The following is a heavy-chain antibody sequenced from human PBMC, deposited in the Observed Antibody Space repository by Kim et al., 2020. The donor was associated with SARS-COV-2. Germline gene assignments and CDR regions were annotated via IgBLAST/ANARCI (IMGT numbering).Heavy chain of an antibody. CDR1: GGSISSSSYY. CDR3: ARHEYSSGWSSWYFDY. V-gene: IGHV4-39*01. J-gene: IGHJ4*02. D-gene: IGHD6-19*01. CDR2: IYYSGST. Sequence: SETLSLTCTVSGGSISSSSYYWGWIRQPPGKGLEWIGSIYYSGSTYYNPSLKSRVTISVDTSKNQFSLKLSSVTAADTAVYYCARHEYSSGWSSWYFDYRGQGTLVTVSS.